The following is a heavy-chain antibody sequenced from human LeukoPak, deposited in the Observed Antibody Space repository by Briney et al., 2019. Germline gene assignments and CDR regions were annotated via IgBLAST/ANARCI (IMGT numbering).Heavy chain of an antibody. CDR1: GYSISSGYY. Sequence: SETLSLTCTVSGYSISSGYYWGWIRQPPGKGLEWIGSIYHSGSTYYNPTLKSRVTISVDTSKNQFSLKLSSVTAADTAVYYCARLGGDSDAFDIWGQGTMVTVSS. V-gene: IGHV4-38-2*02. CDR3: ARLGGDSDAFDI. D-gene: IGHD2-21*02. J-gene: IGHJ3*02. CDR2: IYHSGST.